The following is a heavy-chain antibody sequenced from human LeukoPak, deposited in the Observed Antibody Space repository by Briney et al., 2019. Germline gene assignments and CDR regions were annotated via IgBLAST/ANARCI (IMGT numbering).Heavy chain of an antibody. CDR2: ISGSGGST. D-gene: IGHD3-3*01. J-gene: IGHJ5*02. CDR3: AKESNLGYDFWSGPNWFDP. Sequence: GGSLRLSCAASGFTFSSYAMSWVRQAPGKGLEWVSAISGSGGSTYYADSVKGRFTISRDNSKNTLYLQMNSLRAEDTAVYYCAKESNLGYDFWSGPNWFDPWGQGTLVTVSS. V-gene: IGHV3-23*01. CDR1: GFTFSSYA.